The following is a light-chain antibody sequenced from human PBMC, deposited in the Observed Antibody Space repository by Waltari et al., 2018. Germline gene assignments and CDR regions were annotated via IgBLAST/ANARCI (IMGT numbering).Light chain of an antibody. CDR1: SSDVGNYNF. CDR2: EDT. J-gene: IGLJ2*01. Sequence: SALTQPASLSGSPGQSITISCTGTSSDVGNYNFVSWYQHHPGKAPRLMIYEDTKRHSGVSNRFSGSKSGNTASLTISGLQAEDEADYYCCSYTDSTTLVFG. V-gene: IGLV2-23*01. CDR3: CSYTDSTTLV.